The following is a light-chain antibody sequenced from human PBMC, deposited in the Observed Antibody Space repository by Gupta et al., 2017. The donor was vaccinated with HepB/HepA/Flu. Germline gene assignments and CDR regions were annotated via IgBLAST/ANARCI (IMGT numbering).Light chain of an antibody. J-gene: IGKJ5*01. V-gene: IGKV3-11*01. CDR2: DAS. CDR1: QSVSSF. CDR3: QQRSNWPRIT. Sequence: EIVLTQSPATLSLSPGERATLSCRASQSVSSFLAWYQQKPGQGPRLVIYDASNRDTGIPARFSGSGSGTDFTLTISSREQEDFAVYYCQQRSNWPRITFGQGTRLEIK.